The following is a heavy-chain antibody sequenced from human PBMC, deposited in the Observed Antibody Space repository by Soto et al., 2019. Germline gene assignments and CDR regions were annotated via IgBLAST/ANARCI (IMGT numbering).Heavy chain of an antibody. V-gene: IGHV1-18*01. Sequence: ASVKVSCKASGYTFTSYGISWVRQAPGQGLEWMGWISAYNGNTNYAQKLQGRVTMTTDTSTSTAYMELRSLRSDDTAVYYCTSGYDKGGAFDIWGQGTMVTVSS. CDR2: ISAYNGNT. CDR3: TSGYDKGGAFDI. J-gene: IGHJ3*02. D-gene: IGHD5-12*01. CDR1: GYTFTSYG.